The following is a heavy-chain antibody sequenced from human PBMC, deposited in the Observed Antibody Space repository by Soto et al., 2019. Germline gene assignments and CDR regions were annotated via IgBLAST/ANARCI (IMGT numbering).Heavy chain of an antibody. CDR3: ARPQGRRFFAY. Sequence: SETLSLTCSVSGGSISSYYWSWIRQPPGKGLEWIGNNYYRGSTNYNSSLESRVTISVDMSKNHFSLKLSSVTAADTAVYYCARPQGRRFFAYWGQGILVTVSS. V-gene: IGHV4-59*12. J-gene: IGHJ4*02. CDR2: NYYRGST. CDR1: GGSISSYY. D-gene: IGHD3-3*01.